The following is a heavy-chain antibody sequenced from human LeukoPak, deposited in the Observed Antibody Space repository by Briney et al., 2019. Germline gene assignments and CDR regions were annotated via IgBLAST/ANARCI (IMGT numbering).Heavy chain of an antibody. V-gene: IGHV1-69*05. CDR2: IIPIFGTA. Sequence: GASVKVSCKASGGTFSSYAISWVRQAPGQGLEWMGGIIPIFGTADYAQKFQGRVTITTDESTSTAYMELSSLRSEDTAVYYCAREGRLQRSYFDYWGQGTLVTVSS. J-gene: IGHJ4*02. D-gene: IGHD4-11*01. CDR3: AREGRLQRSYFDY. CDR1: GGTFSSYA.